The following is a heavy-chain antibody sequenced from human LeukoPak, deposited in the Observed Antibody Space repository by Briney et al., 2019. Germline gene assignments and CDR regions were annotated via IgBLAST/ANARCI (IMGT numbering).Heavy chain of an antibody. D-gene: IGHD2-2*03. Sequence: GALRLSCAASGFTFSSYEMNWVRQAPGKGLEWVSYISSSGSTIHYADSVKGRFTISRDNAKNSLYLQMNSLRAEDTAVYYCARDGYCSSTSCRQYYYGMDVWGKGTTVTVSS. CDR3: ARDGYCSSTSCRQYYYGMDV. CDR1: GFTFSSYE. CDR2: ISSSGSTI. V-gene: IGHV3-48*03. J-gene: IGHJ6*04.